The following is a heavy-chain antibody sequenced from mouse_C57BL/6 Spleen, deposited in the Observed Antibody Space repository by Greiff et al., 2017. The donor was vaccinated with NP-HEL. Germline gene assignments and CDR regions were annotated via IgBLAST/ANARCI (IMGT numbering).Heavy chain of an antibody. CDR1: GFTFSDYG. V-gene: IGHV5-17*01. CDR3: AGYDGYYPAWFAY. Sequence: EVNLVESGGGLVKPGGSLKLSCAASGFTFSDYGMHWVRQAPEKGLEWVAYISSGSSTIYYADTVKGRFTISRDNAKNTLFLQMTSLRSEDTAMYYCAGYDGYYPAWFAYWGQGTLVTVSA. D-gene: IGHD2-3*01. CDR2: ISSGSSTI. J-gene: IGHJ3*01.